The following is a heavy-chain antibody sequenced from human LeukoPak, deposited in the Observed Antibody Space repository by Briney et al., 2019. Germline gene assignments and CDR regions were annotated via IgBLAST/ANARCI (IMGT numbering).Heavy chain of an antibody. CDR3: ARDSYYYGSGSYLVSDY. CDR2: ISYDGSNK. J-gene: IGHJ4*02. D-gene: IGHD3-10*01. CDR1: GFTFSSYA. Sequence: GGSLRLSCAASGFTFSSYAMHWVRQAPGKGLEWVAVISYDGSNKYYADSVKGRFTISRDNSTNTLYLQMISLRAEDTAVYYCARDSYYYGSGSYLVSDYWGQGTLVTVSS. V-gene: IGHV3-30*04.